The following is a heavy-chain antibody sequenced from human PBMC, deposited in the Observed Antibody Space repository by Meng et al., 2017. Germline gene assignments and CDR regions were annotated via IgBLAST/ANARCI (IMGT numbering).Heavy chain of an antibody. D-gene: IGHD4-17*01. CDR2: MNPNSGNT. CDR3: ARGRNFYGEEGDFDY. Sequence: QGHVVQDGAEVKKPGASVTVSCKASGYTFTSYDINWVRQATGQGLEWMGWMNPNSGNTGYAQKFQGRVTMTRNTSMSTAYMELSSLRSEDTAVYYCARGRNFYGEEGDFDYWGQGTLVTVSS. J-gene: IGHJ4*02. V-gene: IGHV1-8*01. CDR1: GYTFTSYD.